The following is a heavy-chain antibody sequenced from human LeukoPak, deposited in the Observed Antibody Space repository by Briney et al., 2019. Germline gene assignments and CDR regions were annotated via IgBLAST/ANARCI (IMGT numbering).Heavy chain of an antibody. CDR2: ISWNSGSI. CDR3: AKDTYYGSGSYPGLGY. Sequence: SLRLSCAASGFTFADYAMHWVRQAPGKGLEWVSGISWNSGSIDYADSVKGRFTISRDNAKNSLYLQMNSLRAEDTALYYCAKDTYYGSGSYPGLGYWGQGTLVTVSS. J-gene: IGHJ4*02. V-gene: IGHV3-9*01. D-gene: IGHD3-10*01. CDR1: GFTFADYA.